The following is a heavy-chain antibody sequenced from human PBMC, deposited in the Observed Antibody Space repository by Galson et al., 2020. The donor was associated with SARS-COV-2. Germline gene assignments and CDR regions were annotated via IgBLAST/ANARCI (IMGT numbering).Heavy chain of an antibody. CDR3: ARESAVQGGYYMDD. V-gene: IGHV3-74*01. J-gene: IGHJ6*03. CDR2: IHRDGSTT. Sequence: ALHGESLKISCAASGFTFSTYWMHWVRQAPGKGLVWVSRIHRDGSTTTYADSVQGRFTISRDNAKNTLYLQMSSLRAEDAAVYYCARESAVQGGYYMDDWGKGTTVTVSS. D-gene: IGHD3-10*01. CDR1: GFTFSTYW.